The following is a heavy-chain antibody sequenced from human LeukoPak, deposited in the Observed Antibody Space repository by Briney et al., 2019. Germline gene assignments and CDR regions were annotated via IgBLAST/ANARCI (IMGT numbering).Heavy chain of an antibody. CDR3: AKSNGYGLVDI. J-gene: IGHJ3*02. CDR2: INHSGST. V-gene: IGHV4-34*01. CDR1: GGSFSGYY. Sequence: SETLSLTCAVYGGSFSGYYWSWIRQPPGKGLEWIGEINHSGSTNYNPSLKSRVTISEDTSKNQFSLKVNSVTAADTAVYYCAKSNGYGLVDIWGQGTMVTVSS. D-gene: IGHD3-10*01.